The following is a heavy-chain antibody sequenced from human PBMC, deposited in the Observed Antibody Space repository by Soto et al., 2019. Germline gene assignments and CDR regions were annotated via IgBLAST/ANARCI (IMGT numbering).Heavy chain of an antibody. D-gene: IGHD6-6*01. Sequence: SETLSLTCTVSGGSISSYYWSWIRQPPGKGLEWIGYIYYSGSTNYNPSLKSRVTISVDTSKNQFSLKLSSVTAADTAVYYCARGKSIAARRYFDYWGQGTLVTVS. CDR2: IYYSGST. J-gene: IGHJ4*02. V-gene: IGHV4-59*01. CDR3: ARGKSIAARRYFDY. CDR1: GGSISSYY.